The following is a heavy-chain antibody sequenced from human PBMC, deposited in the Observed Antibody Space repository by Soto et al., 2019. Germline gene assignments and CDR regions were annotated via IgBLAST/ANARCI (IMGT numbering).Heavy chain of an antibody. CDR3: TREAVAGIFWFDP. D-gene: IGHD6-19*01. V-gene: IGHV3-49*03. CDR2: IRSTTYGGTT. Sequence: SLRLSCTTSGFSFGDYAISWFPQAPGKGLEWVGFIRSTTYGGTTEYAASVKGRFTISRDDSKSIAYLQMNSLKTEDTAVYYCTREAVAGIFWFDPWGQGTLVTVSS. CDR1: GFSFGDYA. J-gene: IGHJ5*02.